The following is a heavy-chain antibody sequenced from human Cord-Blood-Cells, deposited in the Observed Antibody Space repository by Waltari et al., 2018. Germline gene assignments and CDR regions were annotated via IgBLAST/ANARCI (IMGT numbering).Heavy chain of an antibody. Sequence: QLQLQESGPGLVKPSETLSLTCTVSGGSISSSSYYWGWIRQPPGKGLEWIGSIYYSGSTYSTPSLKSRVTISVDTSKNQFSLKLSSVTAADTAVYYCARRTLTGDMDYWGQGTLVTVSS. CDR1: GGSISSSSYY. CDR2: IYYSGST. D-gene: IGHD7-27*01. J-gene: IGHJ4*02. CDR3: ARRTLTGDMDY. V-gene: IGHV4-39*01.